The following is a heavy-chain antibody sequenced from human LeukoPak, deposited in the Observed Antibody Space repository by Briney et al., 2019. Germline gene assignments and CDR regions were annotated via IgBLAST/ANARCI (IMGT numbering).Heavy chain of an antibody. D-gene: IGHD5-18*01. Sequence: PSETLSLTCTVSGGSISSYYWKWIRQPPGKGLEWIGYIFYGGSTNYNPSLKSRLTISVDTSKNQFSLKLSSVTAADTAVYYCARGVYSYGYGFDYWGQGTLVTVSS. CDR1: GGSISSYY. CDR2: IFYGGST. CDR3: ARGVYSYGYGFDY. V-gene: IGHV4-59*01. J-gene: IGHJ4*02.